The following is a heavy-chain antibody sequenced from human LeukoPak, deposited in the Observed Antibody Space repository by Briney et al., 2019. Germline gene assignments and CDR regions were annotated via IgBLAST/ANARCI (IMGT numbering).Heavy chain of an antibody. CDR2: VNPNSGGT. CDR3: ARGDYYYYYYMDV. V-gene: IGHV1-2*02. Sequence: GASVKVSCKASGYTFTGYYMHWVRQAPGQGLEWMGWVNPNSGGTNYAQKFQGRATMTRDTSISTAYMELSRLRSDDTAVYYCARGDYYYYYYMDVWGKGTTVTVSS. CDR1: GYTFTGYY. J-gene: IGHJ6*03.